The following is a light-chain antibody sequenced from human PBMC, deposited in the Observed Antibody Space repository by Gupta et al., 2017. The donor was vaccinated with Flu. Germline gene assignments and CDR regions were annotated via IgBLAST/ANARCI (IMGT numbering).Light chain of an antibody. V-gene: IGKV2-28*01. CDR1: QSLLHSNGYND. CDR2: LGA. J-gene: IGKJ2*02. CDR3: MQALQILGT. Sequence: DLVMTPSPLYLPVTPGGQASIPCRSSQSLLHSNGYNDLDWYLQKQGQYPQLLIYLGAYRASGGPDWCFGSGAGTEVSLKTRSVEAEDVGVEYCMQALQILGTFGQGTQLEIK.